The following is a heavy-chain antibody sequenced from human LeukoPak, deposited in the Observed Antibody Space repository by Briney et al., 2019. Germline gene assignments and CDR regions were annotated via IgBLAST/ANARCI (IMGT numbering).Heavy chain of an antibody. J-gene: IGHJ4*02. CDR3: AKVPYSSGWEFDY. CDR2: ISSDGSNK. CDR1: GFTFSIYG. Sequence: GGSLRLSCVASGFTFSIYGMHWVRQAPGKGLEWVAVISSDGSNKYYADSVKGRFTISRDNSKNTLYLQMNSLRAEDTAVYYCAKVPYSSGWEFDYWGQGTLVTVSS. D-gene: IGHD6-19*01. V-gene: IGHV3-30*18.